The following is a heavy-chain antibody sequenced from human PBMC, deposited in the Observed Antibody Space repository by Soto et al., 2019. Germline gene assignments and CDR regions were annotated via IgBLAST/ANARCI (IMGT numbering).Heavy chain of an antibody. D-gene: IGHD2-15*01. CDR1: GSSISSSGYY. CDR2: LYYNVGT. Sequence: KPSETLSLTCSVSGSSISSSGYYWGWIRQPPGRGLEWIGSLYYNVGTYYNPSLKSRVTISADTSANQFSLMVNSVTAADTAIYYCARLPWRHWVEYRGQGTLVTISS. CDR3: ARLPWRHWVEY. V-gene: IGHV4-39*01. J-gene: IGHJ4*02.